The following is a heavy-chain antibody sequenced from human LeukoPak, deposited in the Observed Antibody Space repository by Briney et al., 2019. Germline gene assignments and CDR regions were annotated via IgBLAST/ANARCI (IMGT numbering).Heavy chain of an antibody. J-gene: IGHJ3*02. CDR2: IYDSGST. D-gene: IGHD2-15*01. CDR1: GASIRSGDYY. Sequence: SETLSLTCTVSGASIRSGDYYWSWIRQPPGKGLEWIGYIYDSGSTYYNPSLKSRITISVDTSENRFSLKLSSVTATDTAVYYCARIPGGDCSGGSCRNAFDIWGQGTMVTVSS. V-gene: IGHV4-30-4*01. CDR3: ARIPGGDCSGGSCRNAFDI.